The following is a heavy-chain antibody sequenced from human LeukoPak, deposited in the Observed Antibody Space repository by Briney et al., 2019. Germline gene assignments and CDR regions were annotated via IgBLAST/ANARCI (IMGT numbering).Heavy chain of an antibody. J-gene: IGHJ5*02. V-gene: IGHV1-18*01. CDR3: ARDTNAGYDFWSGYYNEQNWFDP. CDR1: GYTFTGYG. D-gene: IGHD3-3*01. CDR2: ISAYNGNT. Sequence: GASVKVSCKASGYTFTGYGISWVRQAPGQGLEWMGWISAYNGNTNYAQKLQRRVTMTTDTSTSTAYMELRSLRSDDTAVYYCARDTNAGYDFWSGYYNEQNWFDPWGQGTLVTVSS.